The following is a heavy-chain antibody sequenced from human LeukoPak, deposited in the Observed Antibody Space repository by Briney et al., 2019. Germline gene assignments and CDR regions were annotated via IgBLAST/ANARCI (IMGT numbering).Heavy chain of an antibody. CDR2: ISGSSRYI. CDR1: GFTFSSYS. J-gene: IGHJ4*02. D-gene: IGHD4-17*01. CDR3: ARRLNNGDYGSDC. V-gene: IGHV3-21*01. Sequence: GGSLRLSCVASGFTFSSYSMNWVRQAPGKGLEWVSTISGSSRYIYFADSVRGRFTISRDNAKNSLYLQISNLRAEDTAVYYCARRLNNGDYGSDCWGQGTLVTVSS.